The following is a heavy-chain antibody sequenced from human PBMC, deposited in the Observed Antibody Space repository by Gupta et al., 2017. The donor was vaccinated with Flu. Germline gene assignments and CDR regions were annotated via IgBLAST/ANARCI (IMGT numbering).Heavy chain of an antibody. J-gene: IGHJ4*02. CDR2: ISSSSSYI. V-gene: IGHV3-21*01. D-gene: IGHD2-2*01. CDR1: GFTFSTYY. CDR3: VRLFAVEQKIDF. Sequence: EVQLVESGGGLVKPGGSLRLSCAASGFTFSTYYMSWVRQAPGKGLEWVSSISSSSSYIYYADSLKGRFTISRDNAKNSLYLQMNSLRAADTAVYYCVRLFAVEQKIDFWGQGTLVTVSS.